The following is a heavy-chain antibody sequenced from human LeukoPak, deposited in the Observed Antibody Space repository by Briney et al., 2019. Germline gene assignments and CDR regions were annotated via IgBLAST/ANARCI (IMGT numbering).Heavy chain of an antibody. CDR3: ARGGVVVVPAPYDAFDI. D-gene: IGHD2-2*01. CDR2: ISAYNGNT. J-gene: IGHJ3*02. CDR1: GYTFTSCG. V-gene: IGHV1-18*01. Sequence: ASVKVSCKASGYTFTSCGISWVRQAPGQGLEWMGWISAYNGNTNYAQKLQGRVTMTTDTSTSTAYMELRSLRSDDTAVYYCARGGVVVVPAPYDAFDIWGQGTMVTVSS.